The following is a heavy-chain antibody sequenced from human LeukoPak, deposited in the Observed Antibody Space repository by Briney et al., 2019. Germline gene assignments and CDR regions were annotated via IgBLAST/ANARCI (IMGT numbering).Heavy chain of an antibody. V-gene: IGHV4-59*01. CDR2: ISYSGST. CDR1: GGSISSYS. J-gene: IGHJ4*02. Sequence: SETLSLTCTVSGGSISSYSWSWIRQPPGKGLEWIGYISYSGSTNYNPSLKSRVTISVDTSKNQFSLKLSSVTAADTAVYYCARSIVGATGYGIFDYWGQGTLVTVSS. CDR3: ARSIVGATGYGIFDY. D-gene: IGHD1-26*01.